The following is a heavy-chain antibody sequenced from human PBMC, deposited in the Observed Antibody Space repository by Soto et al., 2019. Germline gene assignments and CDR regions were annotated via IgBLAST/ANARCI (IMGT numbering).Heavy chain of an antibody. CDR2: ISGSGGTT. D-gene: IGHD2-2*01. CDR3: AKDRVYCSTISCYAGIDSYYYGMDV. CDR1: RFTFSSYA. V-gene: IGHV3-23*01. J-gene: IGHJ6*02. Sequence: GGSLRLSCAASRFTFSSYAMSWVRQAPGQGLEWVSAISGSGGTTYYADFVKGRFTISRDNSKNTLHLQMNSRRAEDTAVYYCAKDRVYCSTISCYAGIDSYYYGMDVWGQGTTVTVSS.